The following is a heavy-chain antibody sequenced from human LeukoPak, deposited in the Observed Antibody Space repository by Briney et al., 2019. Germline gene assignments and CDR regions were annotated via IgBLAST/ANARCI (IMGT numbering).Heavy chain of an antibody. Sequence: SETLSLTCTVSGGSISSSSYYWGWIRQPPGKGLEWIGSIYYSGSTYYNPSLKSRVTISVDTSKNQFSLKLSSVTAADTAVYYCASSSGSYRDDAFDIWGQGTMVTVSS. CDR2: IYYSGST. J-gene: IGHJ3*02. D-gene: IGHD1-26*01. V-gene: IGHV4-39*07. CDR3: ASSSGSYRDDAFDI. CDR1: GGSISSSSYY.